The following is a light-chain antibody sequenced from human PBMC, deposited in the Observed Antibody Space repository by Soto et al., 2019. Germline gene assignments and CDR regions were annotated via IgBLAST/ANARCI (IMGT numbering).Light chain of an antibody. V-gene: IGKV3-11*01. J-gene: IGKJ3*01. CDR2: DAS. CDR3: QQRSNWWA. Sequence: EIVLTQSPATLSLSPGERATLSCRASQSVSSYLAWYQQKPGQAPRLLIYDASNRATGIPARFSGSGSRTDFTLTISSLEPEDFAVYYCQQRSNWWAFGPGTKVDIK. CDR1: QSVSSY.